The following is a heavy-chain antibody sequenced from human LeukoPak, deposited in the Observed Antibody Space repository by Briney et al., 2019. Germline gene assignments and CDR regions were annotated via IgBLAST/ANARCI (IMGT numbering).Heavy chain of an antibody. CDR2: IYSTGIT. V-gene: IGHV4-4*07. CDR3: ARPQSGLGWFDP. CDR1: GGSINTYY. Sequence: PSETLSLTCTVSGGSINTYYWSWIRQPAGKGLEWIGRIYSTGITTYNPSLKGRVTMSVVTSKNQFSLKLSSVTAADTAVYYCARPQSGLGWFDPWGQGILVTVSS. J-gene: IGHJ5*02.